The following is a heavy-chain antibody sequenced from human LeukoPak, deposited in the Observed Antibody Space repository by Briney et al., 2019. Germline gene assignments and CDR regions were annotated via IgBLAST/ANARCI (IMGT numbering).Heavy chain of an antibody. J-gene: IGHJ4*02. CDR3: AGSGSYLGSFDY. D-gene: IGHD1-26*01. Sequence: GGSLRLSCAASGFTFSSYSMNWVRQAPGKGLEWVSSISSSSSYIYYADSVKGRFTISRDNAKNSLYLQMNSLRAEDTAVYYCAGSGSYLGSFDYWGQGTLVTVSS. CDR1: GFTFSSYS. CDR2: ISSSSSYI. V-gene: IGHV3-21*01.